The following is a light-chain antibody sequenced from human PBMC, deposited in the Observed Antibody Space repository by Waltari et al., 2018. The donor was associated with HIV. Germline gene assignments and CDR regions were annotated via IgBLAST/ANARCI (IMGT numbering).Light chain of an antibody. J-gene: IGKJ1*01. Sequence: VLTQFPGILSLSPGERATVSCRASQTVGNTYLAWYQQKPGQAPRLLIDGASSRATGIPDRFSGSGCGTDFNLTSRRLEPEDCAFYYCQQYGSSPQTFGQGTKVEIK. V-gene: IGKV3-20*01. CDR2: GAS. CDR3: QQYGSSPQT. CDR1: QTVGNTY.